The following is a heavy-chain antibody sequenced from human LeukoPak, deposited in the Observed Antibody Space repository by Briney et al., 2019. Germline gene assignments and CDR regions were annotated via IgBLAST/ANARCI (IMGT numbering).Heavy chain of an antibody. CDR3: APIVVVPAPMPVQFDY. CDR1: GGSISSSSYY. V-gene: IGHV4-39*01. D-gene: IGHD2-2*01. Sequence: SETLSLTCTVSGGSISSSSYYWGWIREPPGKGLEWIGSIYYSGSTYYNPSLKSRVTISVDTSKNQFSPKLSSVTAADTAVYYCAPIVVVPAPMPVQFDYWGQGTLVTVSS. J-gene: IGHJ4*02. CDR2: IYYSGST.